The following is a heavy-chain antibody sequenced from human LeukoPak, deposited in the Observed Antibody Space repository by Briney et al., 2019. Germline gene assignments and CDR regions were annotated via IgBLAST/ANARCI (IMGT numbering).Heavy chain of an antibody. CDR2: ISTYNGNT. J-gene: IGHJ4*02. Sequence: ASVKVSCKASGYTLTSNGISWVRQAPGQGLEWMGWISTYNGNTNYAQKFQGRVTMTTDTSTSTAYMELRSLRSDDTAVYYCARIKWELLGPFDYWGQGTLVTVSS. D-gene: IGHD1-26*01. CDR1: GYTLTSNG. V-gene: IGHV1-18*01. CDR3: ARIKWELLGPFDY.